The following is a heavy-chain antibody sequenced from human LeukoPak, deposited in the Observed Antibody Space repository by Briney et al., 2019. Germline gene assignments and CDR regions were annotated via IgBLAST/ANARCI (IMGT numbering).Heavy chain of an antibody. CDR2: ISSSGSTI. CDR3: ARDSPMISGPYYHYYMDV. J-gene: IGHJ6*03. D-gene: IGHD3/OR15-3a*01. V-gene: IGHV3-48*03. CDR1: GFTFSSYE. Sequence: GGSLRLSCAASGFTFSSYEMNWVRQAPGKGLEWVSYISSSGSTIYYADSVKGRFTISRDNAKNSLYLQMNSLRAEDTAVYYCARDSPMISGPYYHYYMDVWGKGTTVTISS.